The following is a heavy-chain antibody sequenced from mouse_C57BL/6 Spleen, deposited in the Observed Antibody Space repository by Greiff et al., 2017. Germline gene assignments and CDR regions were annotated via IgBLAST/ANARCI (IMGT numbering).Heavy chain of an antibody. J-gene: IGHJ4*01. D-gene: IGHD1-1*01. Sequence: QVQLQQPGAELVKPGASVKLSCKASGYTFTSYWMHWVKQRPGQGLEWIGVIHPNSGSTNYNKKFKSKATLTVDKSSSTAYMQLSSLTSEDSAVYYCARWGAVVATGAMDYWGQGTSVTVSS. CDR2: IHPNSGST. V-gene: IGHV1-64*01. CDR1: GYTFTSYW. CDR3: ARWGAVVATGAMDY.